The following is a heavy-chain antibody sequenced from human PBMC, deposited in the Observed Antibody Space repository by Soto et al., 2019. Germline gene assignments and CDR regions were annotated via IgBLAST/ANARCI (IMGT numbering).Heavy chain of an antibody. Sequence: SETLSLTCAVYGGSFSGYYWGGIRQPPGKGLEWIGEINHSGSTNYNPSLKSRVTISVDTSKNQFSLKLSSVTAADTAVYYCAVSSIAARRVGTFDYWGQGTLVTVSS. J-gene: IGHJ4*02. D-gene: IGHD6-6*01. CDR1: GGSFSGYY. CDR3: AVSSIAARRVGTFDY. V-gene: IGHV4-34*01. CDR2: INHSGST.